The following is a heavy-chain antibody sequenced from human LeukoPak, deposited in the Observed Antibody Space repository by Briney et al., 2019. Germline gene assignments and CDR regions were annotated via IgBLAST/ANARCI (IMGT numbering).Heavy chain of an antibody. Sequence: GGSLRLSCAASGFTFSTYGMSWVSQAPGKGLEWVSVVTDSGDRKFYADSVKGRFFISRDNSKYTVHLQMNSLRGEDTALYYCAKDSYTLIRGVVSDDGFDVWGQGTMVTVS. CDR1: GFTFSTYG. J-gene: IGHJ3*01. D-gene: IGHD3-10*01. CDR3: AKDSYTLIRGVVSDDGFDV. CDR2: VTDSGDRK. V-gene: IGHV3-23*01.